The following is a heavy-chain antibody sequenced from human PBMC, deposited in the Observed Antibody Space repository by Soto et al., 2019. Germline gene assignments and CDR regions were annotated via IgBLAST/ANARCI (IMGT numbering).Heavy chain of an antibody. Sequence: SVKVSCKASGGTFSSYAISWVRQAPGQGLEWMGGIIPIFGTTNYAEKFRGRVSITADESTSTAYVELSSLRSEDTAVYYCAGSFPYGSGTFDAFDLWGQGTMVTVS. CDR2: IIPIFGTT. CDR3: AGSFPYGSGTFDAFDL. V-gene: IGHV1-69*13. J-gene: IGHJ3*01. CDR1: GGTFSSYA. D-gene: IGHD3-10*01.